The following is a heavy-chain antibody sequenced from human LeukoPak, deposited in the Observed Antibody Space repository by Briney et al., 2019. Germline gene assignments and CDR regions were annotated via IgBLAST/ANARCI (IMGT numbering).Heavy chain of an antibody. CDR1: GGSISSYY. Sequence: SETLSLTCTVSGGSISSYYWSWLRQPPGKGLEGIGYIYYSGSTNYNPSLTSRVTISVDTSKNQFSLKLSSVTAADTAVYYCARSIVVVPAAKATFDYWGQGTLVTVSS. CDR3: ARSIVVVPAAKATFDY. D-gene: IGHD2-2*01. V-gene: IGHV4-59*01. CDR2: IYYSGST. J-gene: IGHJ4*02.